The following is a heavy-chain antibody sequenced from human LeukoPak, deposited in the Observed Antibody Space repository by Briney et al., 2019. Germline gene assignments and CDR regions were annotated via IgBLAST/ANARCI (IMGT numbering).Heavy chain of an antibody. Sequence: SETLSLTCTVSGGSISSSSYYWGWIRQPPGKGLEWIGSIYYSGSTYYNPSLKSRVTISVDTSKNQFSLKLSSVTAADTAVYYCARDQFHYDILTGYYTPYYFDYWGQGTLVTVSS. V-gene: IGHV4-39*01. CDR2: IYYSGST. CDR1: GGSISSSSYY. D-gene: IGHD3-9*01. CDR3: ARDQFHYDILTGYYTPYYFDY. J-gene: IGHJ4*02.